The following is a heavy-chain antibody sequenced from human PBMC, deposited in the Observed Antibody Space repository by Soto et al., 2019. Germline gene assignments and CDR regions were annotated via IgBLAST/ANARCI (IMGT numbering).Heavy chain of an antibody. CDR1: GGSISSYY. V-gene: IGHV4-59*01. D-gene: IGHD6-13*01. J-gene: IGHJ6*02. CDR2: IYYSGST. Sequence: SETLSLTCTVSGGSISSYYWSWIRQPPGKGLEWIGYIYYSGSTNYNPSLKSRVTISVDTSKNQFSLKLSSVTAADTAVYYCARDQASPYYSSSWYGLGYYYYYGMDVWGQGTTVTVSS. CDR3: ARDQASPYYSSSWYGLGYYYYYGMDV.